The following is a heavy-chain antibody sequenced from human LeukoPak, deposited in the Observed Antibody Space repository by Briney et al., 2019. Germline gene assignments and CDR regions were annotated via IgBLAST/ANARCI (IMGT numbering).Heavy chain of an antibody. CDR3: ARASGGWDLDY. Sequence: GGSLRLSCAASGFTFNVFHMNWVRQAPGKGLEWISSITSSGTYITYADSIQGRFTISRDNAKNSLYLQMNSLRVDGTALYYCARASGGWDLDYWGHGTLVTVSS. CDR1: GFTFNVFH. J-gene: IGHJ4*01. D-gene: IGHD1-26*01. V-gene: IGHV3-21*01. CDR2: ITSSGTYI.